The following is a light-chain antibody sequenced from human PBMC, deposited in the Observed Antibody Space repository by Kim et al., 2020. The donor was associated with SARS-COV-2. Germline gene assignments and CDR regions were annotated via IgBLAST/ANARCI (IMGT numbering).Light chain of an antibody. CDR3: QAWDSSTAWV. CDR1: KLGDKY. V-gene: IGLV3-1*01. Sequence: VSPGQTASINCSGDKLGDKYACWYQQKPGQSPVLVIYQDSKRPSGIPERFSGSNSGNTATLTISGTQAMDEADYYCQAWDSSTAWVFGTGTKVTVL. J-gene: IGLJ1*01. CDR2: QDS.